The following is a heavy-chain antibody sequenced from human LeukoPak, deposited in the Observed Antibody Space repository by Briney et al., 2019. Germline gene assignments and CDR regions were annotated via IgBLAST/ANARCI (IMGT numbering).Heavy chain of an antibody. D-gene: IGHD3-10*02. CDR3: ASYFVGNGGRGY. CDR2: VYDSWNN. CDR1: GGSINSGNSH. J-gene: IGHJ4*02. Sequence: SQTLSLTCTVSGGSINSGNSHWTWIRQPPGKGLEWLGSVYDSWNNYYNPSLESRITMSVDTSKNQYSLELSSVIAADTAVYYCASYFVGNGGRGYWGQGALVTVSS. V-gene: IGHV4-30-4*01.